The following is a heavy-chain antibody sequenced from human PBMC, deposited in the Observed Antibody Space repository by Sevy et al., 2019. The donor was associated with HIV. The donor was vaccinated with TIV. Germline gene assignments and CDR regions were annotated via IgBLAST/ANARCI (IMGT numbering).Heavy chain of an antibody. CDR2: ISGSGGST. CDR3: AINDYGDYSPFDY. J-gene: IGHJ4*02. D-gene: IGHD4-17*01. Sequence: GGSLRLSCAASGFTFSSYAMSWVRQAPGKGLEWVSAISGSGGSTYYAYSVKGRFTISMDNSKNTLYLQMNSLRAEDTAIYYCAINDYGDYSPFDYWGQGTLVTVSS. CDR1: GFTFSSYA. V-gene: IGHV3-23*01.